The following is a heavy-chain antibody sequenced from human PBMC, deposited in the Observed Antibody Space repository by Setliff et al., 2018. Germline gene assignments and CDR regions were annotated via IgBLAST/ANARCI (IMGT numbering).Heavy chain of an antibody. CDR2: IWDDGGNK. D-gene: IGHD6-19*01. CDR3: GRGGGDSGWVGR. J-gene: IGHJ4*02. CDR1: GFTFSSYR. Sequence: SGGSLRLSCAASGFTFSSYRMHWVRQAPGKGLEWVAVIWDDGGNKYHADSVKGRFTISRDNSKNTLYLQMNSLRADDTAVYYCGRGGGDSGWVGRWGQGTLVTVSS. V-gene: IGHV3-33*08.